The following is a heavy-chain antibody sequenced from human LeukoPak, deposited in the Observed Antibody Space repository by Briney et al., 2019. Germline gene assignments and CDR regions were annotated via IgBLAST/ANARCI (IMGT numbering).Heavy chain of an antibody. J-gene: IGHJ4*02. Sequence: GASVKVSCKASGYTFTGYYMHWVRQAPGQGLEWMGGINPNSGGTNYAQKFQGRVTMTRDTSISTAYMELSRLRSDDTAVYYCAREAMVRGVIIKDYWGQGTLVTVSS. CDR3: AREAMVRGVIIKDY. D-gene: IGHD3-10*01. CDR2: INPNSGGT. V-gene: IGHV1-2*02. CDR1: GYTFTGYY.